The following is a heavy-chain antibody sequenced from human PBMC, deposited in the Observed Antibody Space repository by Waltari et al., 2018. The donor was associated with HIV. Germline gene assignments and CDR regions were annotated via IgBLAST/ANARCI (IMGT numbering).Heavy chain of an antibody. Sequence: EVPLVDSGGGLVKPGGSLRPPSAASALTLSAHRMHWVRQSPGKGLEWVSSISSSGSFIYYADSVKGRFTISRDNAQNSMYLQMNNLRADDSAMYYCARDSRGTSWSLNWFDPWGQGTLVTVSS. CDR3: ARDSRGTSWSLNWFDP. V-gene: IGHV3-21*02. CDR2: ISSSGSFI. CDR1: ALTLSAHR. D-gene: IGHD6-13*01. J-gene: IGHJ5*02.